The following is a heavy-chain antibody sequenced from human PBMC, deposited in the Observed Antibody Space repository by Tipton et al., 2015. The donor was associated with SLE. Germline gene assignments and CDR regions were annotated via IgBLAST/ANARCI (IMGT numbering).Heavy chain of an antibody. Sequence: QVQLVQSGGEVKKPGSSVKVSCKASGGTFSSYTISWVRQAPGQGLEWMGRITPFLGVANYAQNFQDRVTISADTSTSTAYMELNSLRSEDTAVYFCARGHCHSSSCNVVEYYYYYMDVWGLVTTVTVSS. D-gene: IGHD2-2*01. CDR3: ARGHCHSSSCNVVEYYYYYMDV. CDR2: ITPFLGVA. V-gene: IGHV1-69*09. CDR1: GGTFSSYT. J-gene: IGHJ6*03.